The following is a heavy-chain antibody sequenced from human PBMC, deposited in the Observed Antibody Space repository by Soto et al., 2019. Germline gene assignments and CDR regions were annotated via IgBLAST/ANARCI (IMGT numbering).Heavy chain of an antibody. J-gene: IGHJ6*04. CDR1: GFTFDDYA. CDR2: ISWNSGSI. D-gene: IGHD2-15*01. V-gene: IGHV3-9*01. Sequence: EVQLVESGGGLVQPGRSLRLSCAASGFTFDDYAMHWVRQAPGKGLEWVSGISWNSGSIGYADSVKGRFTISRDNAKNSLYLQMSSLRAEDTALYYCAKDLEDIAGGVDVWGKGTTVTVSS. CDR3: AKDLEDIAGGVDV.